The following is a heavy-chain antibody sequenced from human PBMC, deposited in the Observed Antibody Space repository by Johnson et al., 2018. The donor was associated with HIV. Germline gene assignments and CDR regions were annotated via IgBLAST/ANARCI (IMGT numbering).Heavy chain of an antibody. J-gene: IGHJ3*02. CDR1: GFTFSSYG. CDR3: AGGRIGAFDI. D-gene: IGHD2-15*01. Sequence: MQLVESGGGLVQPGRSLRLSCAASGFTFSSYGMHWVRQAPGKGLEWVSAISGSGGSTYYADSVKGRFTISRDNAKNSLYLQMNSLRAEDTALYYCAGGRIGAFDIWGQGTMVTVSS. V-gene: IGHV3-23*04. CDR2: ISGSGGST.